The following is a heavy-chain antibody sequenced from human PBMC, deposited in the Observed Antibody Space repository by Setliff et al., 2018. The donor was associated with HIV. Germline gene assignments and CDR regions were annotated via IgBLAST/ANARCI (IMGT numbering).Heavy chain of an antibody. CDR3: ARVPSRYCSSTTCPFFFDQ. D-gene: IGHD2-2*01. V-gene: IGHV1-2*02. J-gene: IGHJ4*02. CDR1: GYTFSDHY. CDR2: INPSSGGT. Sequence: GASVKVSCKASGYTFSDHYIHWVRQAPGQGLEWMGWINPSSGGTKFAQKFQGRVTTTRDTSINTAYMEMSRLRSDDTAVYYCARVPSRYCSSTTCPFFFDQWGQGTLVTVSS.